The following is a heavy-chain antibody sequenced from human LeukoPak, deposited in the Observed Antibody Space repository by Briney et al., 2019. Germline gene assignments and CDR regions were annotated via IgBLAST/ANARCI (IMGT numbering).Heavy chain of an antibody. D-gene: IGHD3-3*01. Sequence: RRSLRLSCAASGFTFSSYGMHWVRQAPGKGLEWVAVIWYDGSNKYYADSVRGRFTISRDNSKNTLYLQMNSLRAEDTAVYYCAKEYYDFWSGYYPRLDYWGQGTLVTVSS. J-gene: IGHJ4*02. V-gene: IGHV3-33*06. CDR1: GFTFSSYG. CDR2: IWYDGSNK. CDR3: AKEYYDFWSGYYPRLDY.